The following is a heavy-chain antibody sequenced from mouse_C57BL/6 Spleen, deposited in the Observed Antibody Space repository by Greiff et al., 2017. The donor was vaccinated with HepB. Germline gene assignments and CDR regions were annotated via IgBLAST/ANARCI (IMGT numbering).Heavy chain of an antibody. J-gene: IGHJ2*01. V-gene: IGHV5-17*01. CDR3: ARDYYYGSSYSFDY. Sequence: EVMLVESGGGLVKPGGSLKLSCAASGFTFSDYGMHWVRQAPEKGLEWVAYISSGSSTIYYADTVKGRFTISRDNAKNTLFLQMTSLRSEDTAMYYCARDYYYGSSYSFDYWGQGTTLTVSS. CDR1: GFTFSDYG. D-gene: IGHD1-1*01. CDR2: ISSGSSTI.